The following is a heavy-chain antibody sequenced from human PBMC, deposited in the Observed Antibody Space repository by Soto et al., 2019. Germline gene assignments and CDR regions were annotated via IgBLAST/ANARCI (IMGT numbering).Heavy chain of an antibody. D-gene: IGHD6-13*01. J-gene: IGHJ3*01. CDR2: AIPVFGTT. CDR3: TWTYIAASRPTASDL. V-gene: IGHV1-69*01. Sequence: QGQLVQSGAEVRKPGSSVKVSCKASGDTFMYYAFTWVRQAPGQGLEWVGQAIPVFGTTNHAQKFQGRVSFTANDTTNTTYIELSSLRFEDTAVYFCTWTYIAASRPTASDLWGKGTMVTVSS. CDR1: GDTFMYYA.